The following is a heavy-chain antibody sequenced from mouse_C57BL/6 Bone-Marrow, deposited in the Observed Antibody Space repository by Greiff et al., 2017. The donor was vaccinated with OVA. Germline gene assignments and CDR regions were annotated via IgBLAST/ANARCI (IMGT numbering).Heavy chain of an antibody. Sequence: QVQLQQPGAELVRPGSSVKLSCKASGYTFTSYWMHWVKQRPIQGLEWIGNIDPSDSETHYNQKFKDKATLTVDKSSSTAYMQLSSLTSEDSAVYYCARHYYGSLYAMDYWGQGTSVTVYS. CDR2: IDPSDSET. CDR3: ARHYYGSLYAMDY. D-gene: IGHD1-1*01. J-gene: IGHJ4*01. CDR1: GYTFTSYW. V-gene: IGHV1-52*01.